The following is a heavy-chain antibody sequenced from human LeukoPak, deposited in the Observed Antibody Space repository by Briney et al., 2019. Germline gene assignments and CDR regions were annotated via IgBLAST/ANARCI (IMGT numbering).Heavy chain of an antibody. CDR3: ARGLEWWELYYYYYMDV. CDR1: GYTFTSYY. Sequence: ASVKVSCKASGYTFTSYYMHWVRQAPGQGLEWMGIINPSGGRTSYAQKFQGRVSMTRDMSTSTVYMELSSLRSEDTAVYYCARGLEWWELYYYYYMDVWGKGTTVTVSS. V-gene: IGHV1-46*01. D-gene: IGHD1-26*01. CDR2: INPSGGRT. J-gene: IGHJ6*03.